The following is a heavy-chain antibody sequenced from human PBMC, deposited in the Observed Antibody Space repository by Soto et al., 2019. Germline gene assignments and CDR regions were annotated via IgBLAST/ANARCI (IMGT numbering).Heavy chain of an antibody. D-gene: IGHD6-19*01. CDR2: IIPIFGTA. CDR1: GGTFSSYA. V-gene: IGHV1-69*12. Sequence: QVQLVQSGAEVKKPGSSVKVSCKASGGTFSSYAISWVRQAPGQGLEWMGGIIPIFGTANYAQKFQGRVTITADESTSTDYMELSSLRSEDTAVYYCASIQQWLAGSWYFDLWGRGTLVTVSS. J-gene: IGHJ2*01. CDR3: ASIQQWLAGSWYFDL.